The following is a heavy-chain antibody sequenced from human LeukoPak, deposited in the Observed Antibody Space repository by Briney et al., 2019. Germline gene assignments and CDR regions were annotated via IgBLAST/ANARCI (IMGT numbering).Heavy chain of an antibody. D-gene: IGHD5-24*01. V-gene: IGHV1-18*01. J-gene: IGHJ6*02. CDR2: ISAYNGNT. Sequence: ASVKVSCKASGYTFTSYGISWVRQAPGQGLEWMGWISAYNGNTNYAQKLQGRVTMTTDTSTSTAYMELRSLRSDDTAVYYCARVGDGYNRPHYYYGMDVWGQGTTVTVSS. CDR3: ARVGDGYNRPHYYYGMDV. CDR1: GYTFTSYG.